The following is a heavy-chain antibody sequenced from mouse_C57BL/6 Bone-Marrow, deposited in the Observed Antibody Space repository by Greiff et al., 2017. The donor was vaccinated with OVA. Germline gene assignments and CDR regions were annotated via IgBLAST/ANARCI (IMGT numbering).Heavy chain of an antibody. Sequence: DVMLVESGGDLLKPGGSLKLSCAASGFTFSSSGMSLVRQTPYKRLAWVATISSGGSYTYSPDSVKGRFTISRDNAKITLYLQMSSLKAEDTAMYYCARHVTKYFDYWGQGTTLTVSS. CDR2: ISSGGSYT. CDR1: GFTFSSSG. CDR3: ARHVTKYFDY. V-gene: IGHV5-6*02. J-gene: IGHJ2*01. D-gene: IGHD2-12*01.